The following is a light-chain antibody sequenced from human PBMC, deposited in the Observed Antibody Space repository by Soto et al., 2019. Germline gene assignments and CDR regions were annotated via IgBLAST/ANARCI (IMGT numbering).Light chain of an antibody. CDR3: CSYAGASAVI. CDR1: SSDVGNSNL. J-gene: IGLJ2*01. Sequence: QSVLTQPASVSGSPGQSITISCTGSSSDVGNSNLVSWYQQHPGKAPKLMIYEVSYRPSGVSNRFSGSKSGNTASLTISGLQAEDEADYYCCSYAGASAVIFGGGTKVTVL. V-gene: IGLV2-23*02. CDR2: EVS.